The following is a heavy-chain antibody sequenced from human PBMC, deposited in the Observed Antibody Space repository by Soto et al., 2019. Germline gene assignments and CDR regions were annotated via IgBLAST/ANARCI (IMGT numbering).Heavy chain of an antibody. V-gene: IGHV2-5*02. J-gene: IGHJ5*02. CDR1: GFSLSTSGMG. D-gene: IGHD2-15*01. CDR2: IYWDDDK. CDR3: AQRRGYCSGGSCYSIWFDP. Sequence: QITLKESGPTLVKPTQTLTLTCTFSGFSLSTSGMGVGWIRQPPGKALEWLALIYWDDDKRYSPSLKSSLTINNDTSKNQVVLTMTNMDPVDTAKYYCAQRRGYCSGGSCYSIWFDPWGQGTLVNVSS.